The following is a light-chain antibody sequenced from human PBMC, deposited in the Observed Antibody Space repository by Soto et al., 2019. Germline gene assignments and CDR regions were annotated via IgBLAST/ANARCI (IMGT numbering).Light chain of an antibody. CDR2: GAS. V-gene: IGKV3-20*01. J-gene: IGKJ1*01. Sequence: EIVLTQSPGTLSLSPGERATLSCRASQSVSSSYLAWYQHKPGQAPRLLIYGASSRATGIPDRFSGSGSGTDFTLTISRLEPEDFAVYYCKQYGSSPLWTFGQGTKVEIK. CDR1: QSVSSSY. CDR3: KQYGSSPLWT.